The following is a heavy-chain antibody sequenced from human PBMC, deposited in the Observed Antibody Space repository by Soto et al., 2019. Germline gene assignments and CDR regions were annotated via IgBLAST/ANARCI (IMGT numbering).Heavy chain of an antibody. Sequence: SETLSLTCTVSGGSISSSSYYWGWIRQPPGKGLEWIGSIYYSGSTYYNPSLKSRVTISVDTSKNQFSLKLSSVTAADTAVYYCARDFLGRSIAAAGTRGVGMDVWGQGTTVTVSS. CDR1: GGSISSSSYY. D-gene: IGHD6-13*01. CDR2: IYYSGST. J-gene: IGHJ6*02. CDR3: ARDFLGRSIAAAGTRGVGMDV. V-gene: IGHV4-39*07.